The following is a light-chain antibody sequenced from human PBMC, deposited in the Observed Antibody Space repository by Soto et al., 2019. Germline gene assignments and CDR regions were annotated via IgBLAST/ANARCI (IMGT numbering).Light chain of an antibody. J-gene: IGKJ5*01. Sequence: VLLTQSPATLSLSPGERATLSCRASQSVGSYLAWYQQKPGQAPRLLIYDASKRATDIPTRFSGSGSGTDFTLTISSLEPEDFAVYYCQQRNNWPRITFGQGTRLEIK. CDR3: QQRNNWPRIT. CDR2: DAS. CDR1: QSVGSY. V-gene: IGKV3-11*01.